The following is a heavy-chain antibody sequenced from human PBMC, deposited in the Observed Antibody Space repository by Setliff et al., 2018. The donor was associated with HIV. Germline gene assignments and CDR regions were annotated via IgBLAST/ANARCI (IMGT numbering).Heavy chain of an antibody. CDR1: GTSINSHY. D-gene: IGHD2-15*01. CDR3: AGQDIGAVPALGAFDI. J-gene: IGHJ3*02. CDR2: MYHSGST. V-gene: IGHV4-59*08. Sequence: PSETLSLTCTVSGTSINSHYWSWIRQTPGKGLEWVGSMYHSGSTHYNPSLKSRVTISVDTSKNQFSLKLTSVTAADTAVYYCAGQDIGAVPALGAFDIWGQGTMVTVSS.